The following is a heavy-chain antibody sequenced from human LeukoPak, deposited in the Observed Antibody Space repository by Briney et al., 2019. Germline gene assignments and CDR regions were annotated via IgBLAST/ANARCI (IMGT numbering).Heavy chain of an antibody. CDR3: ARGDTYYYDSSGYGTLSWFDP. Sequence: ASLKVSCKASGYTFTSYDINWVRQATGQGLEWMGWMNPNSGNTGYAQKFQGRVTMTRSTSISTAYMELSSLTSEDTAVYYCARGDTYYYDSSGYGTLSWFDPWGQGTLVTVSS. J-gene: IGHJ5*02. V-gene: IGHV1-8*01. CDR1: GYTFTSYD. D-gene: IGHD3-22*01. CDR2: MNPNSGNT.